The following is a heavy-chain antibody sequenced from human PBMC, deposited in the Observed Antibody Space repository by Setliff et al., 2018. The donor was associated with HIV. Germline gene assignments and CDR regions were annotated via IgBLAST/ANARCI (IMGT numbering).Heavy chain of an antibody. D-gene: IGHD6-13*01. CDR3: TRRAGYTSSWYREDYYYMDV. J-gene: IGHJ6*03. CDR2: IDTNGNT. CDR1: GFTFNNYD. V-gene: IGHV3-13*01. Sequence: LRLSCAASGFTFNNYDMHWVRQATGKGLEWVSGIDTNGNTYYPGSVKGRFTISRENAKNSLYLQMNSLRAGDTAVYYCTRRAGYTSSWYREDYYYMDVWGKGTKVTVSS.